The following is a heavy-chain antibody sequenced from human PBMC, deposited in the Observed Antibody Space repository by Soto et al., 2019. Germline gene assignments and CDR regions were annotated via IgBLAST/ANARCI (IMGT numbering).Heavy chain of an antibody. J-gene: IGHJ4*02. D-gene: IGHD5-12*01. CDR3: ARKGVEATWGAINF. Sequence: QVQLQQWGAGLVKPSETLSLTCAVHGGFFSTNCWMWIRQPPGKGLEWIGEIDNRGRTNYHPSPKRRVTVALDTSKCQVCLKLTSVTAADTAVYYCARKGVEATWGAINFWGQGTLVTVSS. CDR1: GGFFSTNC. CDR2: IDNRGRT. V-gene: IGHV4-34*01.